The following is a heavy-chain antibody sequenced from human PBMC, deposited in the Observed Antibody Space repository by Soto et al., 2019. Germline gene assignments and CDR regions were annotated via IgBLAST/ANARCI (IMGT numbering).Heavy chain of an antibody. CDR2: ISYTGST. CDR1: GGSVINYY. Sequence: PSETLSLTCSVSGGSVINYYWSWVRQSPEKGLEWIAYISYTGSTNYNPSLKSRVSISIDTSKNQFSLNLSSVTAADSAVYYCVRDGSSEAMDVWRQGTTVTVSS. CDR3: VRDGSSEAMDV. V-gene: IGHV4-59*02. J-gene: IGHJ6*02.